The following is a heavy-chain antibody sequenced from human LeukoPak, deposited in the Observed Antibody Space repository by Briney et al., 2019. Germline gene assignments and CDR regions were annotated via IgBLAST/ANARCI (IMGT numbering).Heavy chain of an antibody. CDR2: IQYSGST. D-gene: IGHD3-22*01. CDR1: GDSVSGISFY. V-gene: IGHV4-61*01. Sequence: PSETLSLTCTVSGDSVSGISFYWSWIRQPPGKGLQYIGYIQYSGSTNYNPSLKSRVTISVDTSKNQFSLKLSSVTAADTAVYYCARYCDSSGYWSTPHFDSWGQGTLVTVSS. J-gene: IGHJ4*02. CDR3: ARYCDSSGYWSTPHFDS.